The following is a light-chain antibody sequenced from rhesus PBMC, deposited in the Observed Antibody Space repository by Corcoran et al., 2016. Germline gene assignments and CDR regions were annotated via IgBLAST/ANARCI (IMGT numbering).Light chain of an antibody. Sequence: EIVMTQSPATLSLSPGERATLSCRASQSVSSYVAWYQQKPEQAPRHLIYGASSRATGIPDRFSGSGYGTDFTLSISSLEPEDVGVYYCQQSSNLSTFGGGTKVELK. CDR3: QQSSNLST. V-gene: IGKV3S9*01. CDR1: QSVSSY. J-gene: IGKJ4*01. CDR2: GAS.